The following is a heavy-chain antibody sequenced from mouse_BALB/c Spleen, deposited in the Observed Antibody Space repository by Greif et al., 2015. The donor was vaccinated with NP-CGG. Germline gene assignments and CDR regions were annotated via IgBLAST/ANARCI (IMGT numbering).Heavy chain of an antibody. CDR1: GFTFSSYT. V-gene: IGHV5-6-4*01. J-gene: IGHJ4*01. Sequence: EVMLVESGGGLVKPGGSLKLSCAASGFTFSSYTMSWVRQTPEKRLEWVATISSGGSYTYYPDSVKGRFTISRDNAKNTLYLQMSSLKSEDTAMYYCTRDRYDAMDYWGQGTSVTVSS. CDR3: TRDRYDAMDY. CDR2: ISSGGSYT.